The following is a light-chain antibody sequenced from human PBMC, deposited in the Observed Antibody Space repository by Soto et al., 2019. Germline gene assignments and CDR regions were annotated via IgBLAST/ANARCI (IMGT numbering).Light chain of an antibody. J-gene: IGLJ2*01. CDR2: TNN. CDR3: AAWDDSLKGVV. V-gene: IGLV1-44*01. CDR1: TSNIGGNS. Sequence: QAVVTQPASASGTPGQMVTISCSGTTSNIGGNSVNWYQQLPGAAPKLLINTNNQRPSGVPDRFSGSKSGTSASLAISGLQFEDEADYYCAAWDDSLKGVVFGGGTKLTVL.